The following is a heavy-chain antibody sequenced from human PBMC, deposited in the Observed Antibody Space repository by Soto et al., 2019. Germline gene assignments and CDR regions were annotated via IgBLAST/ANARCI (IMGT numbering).Heavy chain of an antibody. CDR3: AKVRFAVTLHPVYAFDI. V-gene: IGHV3-30*18. CDR2: ISYDGSNK. Sequence: QVQLVESGGGVVQPGRSLRLSCAASGFTFSSYGMHWVRQAPGKGLEWVAVISYDGSNKYYADSVKGRFTISRDNSKNTLYLQMNSLRAEATAVYYCAKVRFAVTLHPVYAFDIWGQGTMVTVSS. J-gene: IGHJ3*02. CDR1: GFTFSSYG. D-gene: IGHD2-21*01.